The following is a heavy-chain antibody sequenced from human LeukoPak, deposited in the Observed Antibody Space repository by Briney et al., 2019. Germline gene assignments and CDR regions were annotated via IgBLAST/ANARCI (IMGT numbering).Heavy chain of an antibody. CDR1: GFTFSRNG. V-gene: IGHV3-33*01. CDR2: IWYDGSNK. D-gene: IGHD3-9*01. J-gene: IGHJ4*02. CDR3: ARDLGYDILTGYYSD. Sequence: PGRSLRLSCAASGFTFSRNGMHWVRQAPGKGLEWVAVIWYDGSNKYYADSVKGRFTISRDNSKNTLYLQMNSLRAEDTAVYYCARDLGYDILTGYYSDWGQGTLVTASS.